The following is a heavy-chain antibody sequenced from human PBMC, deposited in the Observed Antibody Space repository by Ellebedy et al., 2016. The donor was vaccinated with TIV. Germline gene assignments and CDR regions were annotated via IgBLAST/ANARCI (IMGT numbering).Heavy chain of an antibody. CDR2: IIPILGIA. V-gene: IGHV1-69*04. Sequence: AASVKVSCKASGGTFSSYAISWVRQAPGQGLEWMGRIIPILGIANYAQKFQGRVTITADKSTSTAYMELSSLRSEDTAVYYCARTFSPHCSSGVCYMAYYFDYWGQGTLVTVSS. D-gene: IGHD2-8*01. J-gene: IGHJ4*02. CDR1: GGTFSSYA. CDR3: ARTFSPHCSSGVCYMAYYFDY.